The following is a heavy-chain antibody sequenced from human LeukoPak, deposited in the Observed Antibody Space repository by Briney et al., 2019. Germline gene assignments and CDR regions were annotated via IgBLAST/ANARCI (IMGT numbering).Heavy chain of an antibody. V-gene: IGHV3-7*03. CDR3: VTGGGVAGHFGH. CDR2: TKQDESEK. D-gene: IGHD6-19*01. J-gene: IGHJ4*02. CDR1: GFTFSSLW. Sequence: GGSLRLSCAASGFTFSSLWMTWVRQAPGKGLQWVANTKQDESEKYYVDSVEGRFTVSRDNAKNSLYLQMNSLRAEDTAVYYCVTGGGVAGHFGHWGQGTVVTVSS.